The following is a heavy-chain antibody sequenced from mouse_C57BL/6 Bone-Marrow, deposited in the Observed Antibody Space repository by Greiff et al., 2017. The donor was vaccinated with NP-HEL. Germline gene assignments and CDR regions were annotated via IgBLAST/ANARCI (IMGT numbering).Heavy chain of an antibody. CDR1: GFNIKNTY. CDR2: IDPANGNT. CDR3: ARSNTTVVATEYFDV. D-gene: IGHD1-1*01. V-gene: IGHV14-3*01. J-gene: IGHJ1*03. Sequence: DVKLQESVAELVRPGASVKLSCTASGFNIKNTYMHWVKQRPEQGLEWIGRIDPANGNTKYAPKFQGKATITADTSSNTAYLQLSSLTSEDTAIYYCARSNTTVVATEYFDVWGTGTTVTVSS.